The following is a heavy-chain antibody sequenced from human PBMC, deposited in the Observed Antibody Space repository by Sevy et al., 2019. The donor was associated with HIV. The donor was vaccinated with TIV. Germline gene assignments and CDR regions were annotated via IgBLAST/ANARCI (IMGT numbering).Heavy chain of an antibody. D-gene: IGHD2-8*01. V-gene: IGHV3-23*01. CDR2: LSFGWGEI. Sequence: GGSLRLSCAASGFTFSKYSMSWVRQPPGKGLEWVSTLSFGWGEINYADSVKGRFTISRDKSKRSVYLQMNNLRPEVTAVYYCAREGCTKPHDYWGQGTLVTVSS. CDR1: GFTFSKYS. J-gene: IGHJ4*02. CDR3: AREGCTKPHDY.